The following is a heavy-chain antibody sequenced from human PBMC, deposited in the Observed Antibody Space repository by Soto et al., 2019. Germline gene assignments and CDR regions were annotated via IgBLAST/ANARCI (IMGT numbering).Heavy chain of an antibody. V-gene: IGHV3-9*01. Sequence: EVQLVESGGGLVQTGRSLRLSCVASGFSLDAFAMYWVRQLPGRGLEWVSGINWNSGSLVYADSVKGRFTISRDNPENTLYLPLNNLRSEDTAFYYGLRSRRGCRSTTCPLEIGGHGTLVTVSS. J-gene: IGHJ4*01. D-gene: IGHD2-2*01. CDR2: INWNSGSL. CDR1: GFSLDAFA. CDR3: LRSRRGCRSTTCPLEI.